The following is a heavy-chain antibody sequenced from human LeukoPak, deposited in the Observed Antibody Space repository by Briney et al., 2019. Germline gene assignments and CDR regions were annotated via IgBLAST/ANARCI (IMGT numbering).Heavy chain of an antibody. V-gene: IGHV3-23*01. CDR3: AKDEGYRYGPDY. CDR1: GFTFSTYA. Sequence: GGSLRLSCAASGFTFSTYAMSWVRQAPGKGLEWVSTISGSGDNTYYADSVKGRFTISRDNSKNTLYLQMNSLRAEDSAVYYCAKDEGYRYGPDYWGQGTLVTVSS. J-gene: IGHJ4*02. CDR2: ISGSGDNT. D-gene: IGHD5-18*01.